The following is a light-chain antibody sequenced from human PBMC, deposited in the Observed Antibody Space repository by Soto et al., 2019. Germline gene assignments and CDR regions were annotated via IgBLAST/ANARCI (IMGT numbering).Light chain of an antibody. Sequence: SALNQPASVSGSPGQSITISCTGNNNDVGSYNYVSWYQQHPGKAPKVMIHDVSDRPSGVSYRLSGSKSGNTASLTISGLQAEDEADYYCSSYTTSSTSYVFGTGTKVTVL. CDR1: NNDVGSYNY. V-gene: IGLV2-14*01. CDR2: DVS. CDR3: SSYTTSSTSYV. J-gene: IGLJ1*01.